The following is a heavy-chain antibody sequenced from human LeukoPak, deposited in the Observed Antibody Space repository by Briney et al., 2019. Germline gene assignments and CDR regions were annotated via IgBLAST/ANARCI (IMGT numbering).Heavy chain of an antibody. Sequence: SETLSLTCTVSGGSISSGSYYWSWIRQPAGTGLEWIGRIYTSGSTNYNPSLKSRVTISVDTSKNQFSLKLSSVTAADTAVYYCARGLYYDFWSGYYFRANDAFDIWGQGTMVTVSS. CDR2: IYTSGST. CDR3: ARGLYYDFWSGYYFRANDAFDI. J-gene: IGHJ3*02. V-gene: IGHV4-61*02. D-gene: IGHD3-3*01. CDR1: GGSISSGSYY.